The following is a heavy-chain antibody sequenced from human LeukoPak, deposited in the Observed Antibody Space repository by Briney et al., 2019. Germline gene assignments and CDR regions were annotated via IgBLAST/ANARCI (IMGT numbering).Heavy chain of an antibody. V-gene: IGHV3-23*01. Sequence: GGSLRLSCAASGFAFSSYGMSWVRQAPGKGLEWVSAISGSGGSTYYADSVKGRFTISRDNSKNTLYLQMNSLRAEDTAVYYCAKEIGYYYGSGSSLYYFDYWGQGTLVTVAS. CDR3: AKEIGYYYGSGSSLYYFDY. CDR2: ISGSGGST. CDR1: GFAFSSYG. D-gene: IGHD3-10*01. J-gene: IGHJ4*02.